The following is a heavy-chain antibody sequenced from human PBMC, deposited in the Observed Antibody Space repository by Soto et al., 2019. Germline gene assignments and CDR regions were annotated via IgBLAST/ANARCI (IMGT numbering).Heavy chain of an antibody. D-gene: IGHD2-2*01. CDR3: ARERYQVISAGMDV. V-gene: IGHV1-2*02. Sequence: ASVNGACKASVYTFTVYYVHWVLEAPGQGLEWMGWINPETGGTSYAQKFQGRVTLSRDTSINTAYLEVSRLRFDDAAVYFCARERYQVISAGMDVWGQGTTVPVS. CDR1: VYTFTVYY. J-gene: IGHJ6*02. CDR2: INPETGGT.